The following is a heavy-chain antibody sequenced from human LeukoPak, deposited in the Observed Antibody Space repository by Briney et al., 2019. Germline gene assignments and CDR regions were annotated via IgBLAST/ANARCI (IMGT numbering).Heavy chain of an antibody. J-gene: IGHJ3*02. CDR3: ARPTSGQSFDI. Sequence: PGGSLRLSCAASGFTVSSNYMSWVRQAPGKGLEWVSVIYSGGSTYYADSVKGRFTISRDNSKNTLYLQMNSLRAEDTAVYYCARPTSGQSFDIWGQGTMVTVSS. CDR2: IYSGGST. D-gene: IGHD6-19*01. V-gene: IGHV3-53*01. CDR1: GFTVSSNY.